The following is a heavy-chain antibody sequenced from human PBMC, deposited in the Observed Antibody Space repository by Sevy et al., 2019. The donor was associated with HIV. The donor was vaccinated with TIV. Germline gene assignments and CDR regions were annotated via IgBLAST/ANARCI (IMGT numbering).Heavy chain of an antibody. CDR2: ISGSGTRT. D-gene: IGHD3-22*01. CDR3: AKGGGGHYDPDEIGYYFYYYNMDV. V-gene: IGHV3-23*01. J-gene: IGHJ6*03. Sequence: PGGSLRLSCAVSGFSFDSYGMTWVRQAPGKGLEWVSGISGSGTRTYYADSVKGRFSISRDNSKNRLYLQMNSLRSEETAIYYWAKGGGGHYDPDEIGYYFYYYNMDVWGKGTTVTVSS. CDR1: GFSFDSYG.